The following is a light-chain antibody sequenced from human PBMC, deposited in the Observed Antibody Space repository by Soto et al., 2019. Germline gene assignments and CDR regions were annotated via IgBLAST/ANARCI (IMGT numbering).Light chain of an antibody. CDR1: QGVNNW. V-gene: IGKV1-12*01. J-gene: IGKJ1*01. Sequence: DIQMTQSPSSVSASVGDRVTITCRASQGVNNWVAWYQLKSGKAPNLLIYGASSLKSGGPSRFSGSGSGTDFNLTISSLQPEDFATYFCQQAESFPLTFGQGTKVEI. CDR2: GAS. CDR3: QQAESFPLT.